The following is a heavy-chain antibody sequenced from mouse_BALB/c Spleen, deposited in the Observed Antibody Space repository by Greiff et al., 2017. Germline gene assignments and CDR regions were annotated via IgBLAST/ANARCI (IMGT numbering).Heavy chain of an antibody. CDR2: IYPGNVNT. Sequence: QVQLKQSGPELVKPGASVRISCKASGYTFTSYYIHWVKQRPGQGLEWIGWIYPGNVNTKYNEKFKGKATLTADKSSSTAYMQLSSLTSEDSAVYFCAREGELTGAAWFAYWGQGTLVTVSA. D-gene: IGHD4-1*01. CDR1: GYTFTSYY. V-gene: IGHV1S56*01. CDR3: AREGELTGAAWFAY. J-gene: IGHJ3*01.